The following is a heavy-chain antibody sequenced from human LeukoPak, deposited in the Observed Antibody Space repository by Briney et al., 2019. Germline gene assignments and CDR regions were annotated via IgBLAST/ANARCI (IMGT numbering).Heavy chain of an antibody. D-gene: IGHD6-19*01. CDR2: ISPSGGTT. V-gene: IGHV1-46*01. CDR3: ARDSSYWSLDC. CDR1: GYTFTNHY. Sequence: GASVKVSCKASGYTFTNHYIQWVRQAPGQGLEWRGTISPSGGTTTYAQKFQGRVTMTRDTSTNTVYMELYSLRSEDTAVFFCARDSSYWSLDCWGQGTLVTVSS. J-gene: IGHJ4*02.